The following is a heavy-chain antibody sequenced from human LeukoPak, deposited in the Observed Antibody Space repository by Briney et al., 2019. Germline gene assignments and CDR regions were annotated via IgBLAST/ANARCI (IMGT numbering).Heavy chain of an antibody. CDR3: AKDDYDSGFDY. Sequence: PGGSLRLSCAASGFTFAAYSMNWVRQAPGKGLEWVSAISGSGGSTYYADSVKGRFTISRDNSKNTLYLQMNSLRAEDTAVYYCAKDDYDSGFDYWGQGTLVTVSS. CDR2: ISGSGGST. J-gene: IGHJ4*02. CDR1: GFTFAAYS. V-gene: IGHV3-23*01. D-gene: IGHD3-22*01.